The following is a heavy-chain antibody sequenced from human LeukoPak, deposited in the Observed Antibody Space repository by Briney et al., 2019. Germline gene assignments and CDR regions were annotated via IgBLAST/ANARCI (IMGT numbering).Heavy chain of an antibody. V-gene: IGHV4-4*02. CDR1: GGSISSSNW. J-gene: IGHJ4*02. D-gene: IGHD6-13*01. Sequence: TSGTLSLTCAVSGGSISSSNWWSWVRQPPGKGLEWIGEIYHSGSTNYNPSLKSRVTISVDKSKNQFSLKLSSVTAADTAVYYCATGTGIAAAGPGYWGQGTLVTVSS. CDR3: ATGTGIAAAGPGY. CDR2: IYHSGST.